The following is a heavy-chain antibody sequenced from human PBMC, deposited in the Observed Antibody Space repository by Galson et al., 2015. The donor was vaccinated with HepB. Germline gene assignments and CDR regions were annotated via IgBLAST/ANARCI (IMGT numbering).Heavy chain of an antibody. D-gene: IGHD1-26*01. V-gene: IGHV3-74*01. CDR1: GFTFSYYW. Sequence: SLRLSCAASGFTFSYYWMHWVRQAPGKGLVWVSRIVSDGSATIYADSVKGRFTISRDNAKNTLYLQLNNLRVEDTAVYYCARDRGGPGPTTVDYWGQGTLVTVSS. CDR3: ARDRGGPGPTTVDY. CDR2: IVSDGSAT. J-gene: IGHJ4*02.